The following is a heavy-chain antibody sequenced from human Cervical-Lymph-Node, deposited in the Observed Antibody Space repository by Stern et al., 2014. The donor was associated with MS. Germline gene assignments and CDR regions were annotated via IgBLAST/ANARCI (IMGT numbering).Heavy chain of an antibody. V-gene: IGHV5-51*01. CDR1: GYTFTSYW. CDR3: ARQRYFDY. J-gene: IGHJ4*02. Sequence: VQLLQSGPEVKRPGESLKISCQASGYTFTSYWIGWVRQMPGKGLEWIAIIFPGGSDIRYSPSFQGQVTISADKSSSTAYLQWNNLKASDTAIYYCARQRYFDYWGQGTLVTVYS. CDR2: IFPGGSDI.